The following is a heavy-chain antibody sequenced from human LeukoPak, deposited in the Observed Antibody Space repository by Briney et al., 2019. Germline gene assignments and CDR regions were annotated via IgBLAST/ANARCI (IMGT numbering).Heavy chain of an antibody. J-gene: IGHJ4*02. V-gene: IGHV4-59*01. CDR1: GGSISSYY. Sequence: PSETLSLTCTVSGGSISSYYWSWIRQPPGKGPEWIGYIYYSGSTNYNPSLKSRVTISVDTSKNQFSLKLSSVTAADTAVYYCASLYSSSSYFDHWGQGTLVPVSS. CDR3: ASLYSSSSYFDH. CDR2: IYYSGST. D-gene: IGHD6-6*01.